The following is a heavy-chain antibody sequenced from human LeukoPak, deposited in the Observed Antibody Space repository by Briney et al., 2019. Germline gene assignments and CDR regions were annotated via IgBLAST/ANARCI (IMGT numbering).Heavy chain of an antibody. CDR2: IYYSGST. V-gene: IGHV4-59*08. CDR1: GGSISSYY. CDR3: ARHRPHIAYCSSTSCYVDYGYYFDY. J-gene: IGHJ4*02. Sequence: PSETLSLTCTVSGGSISSYYWSWIRQPPGKGLEWIGYIYYSGSTNYNPSLKSRVTISVDTSKNQFSLKLSSVTAADTAVYYCARHRPHIAYCSSTSCYVDYGYYFDYWGQGTLVTVSS. D-gene: IGHD2-2*01.